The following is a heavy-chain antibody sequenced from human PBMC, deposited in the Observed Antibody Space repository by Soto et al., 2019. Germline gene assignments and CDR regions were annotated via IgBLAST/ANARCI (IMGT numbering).Heavy chain of an antibody. CDR2: ISAYNGNT. J-gene: IGHJ5*02. V-gene: IGHV1-18*01. D-gene: IGHD2-15*01. CDR3: ARDIVVVAATHLHYWFDP. CDR1: GYTFTSYG. Sequence: ASVKFSCKASGYTFTSYGISWVRQAPGQGLEWMGWISAYNGNTNYAQKLQGRVTMTTDTSTSTAYMELRSLRSDDTAVYYCARDIVVVAATHLHYWFDPWGQGTLVTVSS.